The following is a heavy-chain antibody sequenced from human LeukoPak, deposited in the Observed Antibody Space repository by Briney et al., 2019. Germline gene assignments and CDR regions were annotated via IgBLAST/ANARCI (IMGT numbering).Heavy chain of an antibody. J-gene: IGHJ4*02. CDR3: ARGSGSGSDYFDY. CDR2: INHSGST. Sequence: SSETPSLTCAVYGGSFSGYYWSWIRQPPGKGLEWIGEINHSGSTNYNPSLKSRVTISVDTSKNQFSLKLSSVTAADTAVYYCARGSGSGSDYFDYWGQGTLVTVSS. D-gene: IGHD3-10*01. V-gene: IGHV4-34*01. CDR1: GGSFSGYY.